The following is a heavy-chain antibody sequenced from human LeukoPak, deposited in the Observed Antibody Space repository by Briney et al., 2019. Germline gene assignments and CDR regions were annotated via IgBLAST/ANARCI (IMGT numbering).Heavy chain of an antibody. D-gene: IGHD6-13*01. CDR1: GGSFSGYY. CDR3: ARGGDTSSWYAWFDP. J-gene: IGHJ5*02. V-gene: IGHV4-34*01. Sequence: PSETLSLTCAVYGGSFSGYYWSWIRQPPGKGLEWIGEINHSGSTNYNPSLKSRVTISLDTSKNQFSLKLISVAAADTAVYYCARGGDTSSWYAWFDPWGQGTLVTVSS. CDR2: INHSGST.